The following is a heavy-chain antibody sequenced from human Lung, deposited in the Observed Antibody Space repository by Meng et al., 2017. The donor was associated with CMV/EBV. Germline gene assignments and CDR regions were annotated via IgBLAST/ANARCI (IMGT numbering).Heavy chain of an antibody. CDR1: RYTLTSYA. Sequence: RLVQSGSELKTPGGSVKVSCKASRYTLTSYARNWVRHAPGQGLEWMGWINTNTGNPTYGQGFTGRFVLSSDTSVSTANLQISSLKAEDTAVYYCARGGPYPDSSGFHWYFDLWGRGTLVTVSS. V-gene: IGHV7-4-1*02. CDR2: INTNTGNP. CDR3: ARGGPYPDSSGFHWYFDL. J-gene: IGHJ2*01. D-gene: IGHD3-22*01.